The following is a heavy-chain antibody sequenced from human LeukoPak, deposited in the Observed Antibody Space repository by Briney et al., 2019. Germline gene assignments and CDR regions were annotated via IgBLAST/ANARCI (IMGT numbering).Heavy chain of an antibody. V-gene: IGHV3-66*01. J-gene: IGHJ4*02. D-gene: IGHD4-17*01. CDR2: IHRDGWT. CDR1: GFIVSSNY. CDR3: ARIDYGDSY. Sequence: AGGSLRLSCAASGFIVSSNYMSWVRQAPGKGLEWVSFIHRDGWTQYADSVKGRFTISRDNSKNTLYLQMNSLRGEDTAVYYCARIDYGDSYWGQGTLVTVSS.